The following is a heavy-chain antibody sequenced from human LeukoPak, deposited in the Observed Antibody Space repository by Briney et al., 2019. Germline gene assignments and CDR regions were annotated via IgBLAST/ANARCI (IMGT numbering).Heavy chain of an antibody. V-gene: IGHV1-2*02. CDR2: ININTGGT. D-gene: IGHD6-19*01. CDR1: GYSFTDYH. J-gene: IGHJ5*02. Sequence: ASVKVSCKASGYSFTDYHMHWVRQAPGQGLEWMGWININTGGTNYAQKFQGRVTLTRDTHITTAYMEMSSLRSDDTAVYYCARDRPGYSSWFDPWGQGTLVTVSS. CDR3: ARDRPGYSSWFDP.